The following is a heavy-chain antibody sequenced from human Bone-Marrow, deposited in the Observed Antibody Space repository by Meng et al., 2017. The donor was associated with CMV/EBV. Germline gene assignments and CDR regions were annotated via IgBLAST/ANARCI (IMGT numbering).Heavy chain of an antibody. D-gene: IGHD5-18*01. V-gene: IGHV4-39*07. CDR1: GGSISSSSYY. Sequence: SETLSLTCTVSGGSISSSSYYWGWIRQPPGKGLEWIGSIYYSGSTYYNPSLKSRVTISVDTSKNQFSLKLSSVTAADTAVYYCARGPPPYTAMVYHYFDYWGQGTLVTVSS. J-gene: IGHJ4*02. CDR3: ARGPPPYTAMVYHYFDY. CDR2: IYYSGST.